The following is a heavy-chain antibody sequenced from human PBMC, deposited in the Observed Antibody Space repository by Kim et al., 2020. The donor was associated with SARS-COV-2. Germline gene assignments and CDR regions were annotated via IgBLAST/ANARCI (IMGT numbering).Heavy chain of an antibody. Sequence: SETLSLTCPESTSSLPLNSWSPWIPQPPGKGLESLGYIYYRGSTHHNPSLKSRVSMSVDTSKNQFSLPLSSVTTADTALYYCARMNFGSNWFDPWGQGTLGTVSS. J-gene: IGHJ5*02. CDR3: ARMNFGSNWFDP. CDR1: TSSLPLNSW. D-gene: IGHD3-3*01. V-gene: IGHV4-28*01. CDR2: IYYRGST.